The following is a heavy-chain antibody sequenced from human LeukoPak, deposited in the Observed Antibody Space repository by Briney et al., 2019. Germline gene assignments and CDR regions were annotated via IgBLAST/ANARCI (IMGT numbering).Heavy chain of an antibody. D-gene: IGHD1-1*01. CDR3: ARAVGVGRGTYFDL. CDR1: GASISSYY. J-gene: IGHJ2*01. CDR2: ISYIGST. Sequence: MPSETLSLTCTVSGASISSYYWSWIRQPPGKGLEWIGYISYIGSTNYNPSLKSRVTISVDTSKNQFSPKLSSVTAADTAVYYCARAVGVGRGTYFDLWGRGTLVTVSS. V-gene: IGHV4-59*08.